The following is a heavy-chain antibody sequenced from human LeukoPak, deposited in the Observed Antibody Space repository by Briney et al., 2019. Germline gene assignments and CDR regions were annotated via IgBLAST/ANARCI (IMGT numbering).Heavy chain of an antibody. Sequence: GESLKISCKGFGYSFTRNWIGWVRQMPGKGLEWMGIIYPGDSDTRYSPSFQGQVTISADKSINTAYLQWSSLKASDTAMYYCARRVVNNRNWYFNLWGQGTLVTVSS. V-gene: IGHV5-51*01. CDR1: GYSFTRNW. D-gene: IGHD4-23*01. CDR3: ARRVVNNRNWYFNL. J-gene: IGHJ2*01. CDR2: IYPGDSDT.